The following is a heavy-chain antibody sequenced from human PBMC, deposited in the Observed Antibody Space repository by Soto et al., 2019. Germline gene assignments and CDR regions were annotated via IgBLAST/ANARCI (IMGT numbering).Heavy chain of an antibody. Sequence: ASVKVSCKASGGTFSKYAISWVRQAPGQGLEWMGIINPSGGSTSYAQKFQGRVTMTRDTSTSTVYMELSSLRSEDTAVYYCARGSSSPVGAFLYWGQGTLVTVSS. D-gene: IGHD1-26*01. CDR3: ARGSSSPVGAFLY. J-gene: IGHJ4*02. CDR1: GGTFSKYA. CDR2: INPSGGST. V-gene: IGHV1-46*01.